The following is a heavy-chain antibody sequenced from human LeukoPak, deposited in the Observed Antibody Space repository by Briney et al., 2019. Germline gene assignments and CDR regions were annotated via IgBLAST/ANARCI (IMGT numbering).Heavy chain of an antibody. J-gene: IGHJ4*02. V-gene: IGHV5-51*01. CDR2: IYPADSDT. D-gene: IGHD6-19*01. CDR3: ARHTSSGSEIDY. CDR1: GGSFTKFW. Sequence: GESLKISCEGSGGSFTKFWIGWVRQMPGKGLELMGIIYPADSDTRYSPSFQGQVTISADKSISTAYLQWSSLKASDTAMYYCARHTSSGSEIDYWGQGTLVTVSS.